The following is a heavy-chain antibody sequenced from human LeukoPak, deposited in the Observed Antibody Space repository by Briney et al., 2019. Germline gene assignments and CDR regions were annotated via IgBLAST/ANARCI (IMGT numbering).Heavy chain of an antibody. Sequence: ASVKVSCKASGYTFTGYGISWVRQAPGQGLEWMGWISAYNGNTNYAQKLQGRVTMTTDTSTSTAYMELRSLRSDDTAVYCCARGSYYDSSGEFDYWGQGTLVTVSS. V-gene: IGHV1-18*01. CDR3: ARGSYYDSSGEFDY. CDR1: GYTFTGYG. J-gene: IGHJ4*02. CDR2: ISAYNGNT. D-gene: IGHD3-22*01.